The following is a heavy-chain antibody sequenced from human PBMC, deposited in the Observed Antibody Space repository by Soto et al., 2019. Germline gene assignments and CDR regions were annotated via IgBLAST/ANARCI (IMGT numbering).Heavy chain of an antibody. J-gene: IGHJ5*02. CDR2: IYHSGST. Sequence: SETLSLTCAVSGGSISSGGYSWSWIRHPPGKGLEWIGYIYHSGSTYYNPSLKSRVTISVDRSKNQFSLKLSSVTAADTAVYYCARVKAVAGHKNWFDPWGQGTLVTVSS. CDR3: ARVKAVAGHKNWFDP. D-gene: IGHD6-19*01. V-gene: IGHV4-30-2*01. CDR1: GGSISSGGYS.